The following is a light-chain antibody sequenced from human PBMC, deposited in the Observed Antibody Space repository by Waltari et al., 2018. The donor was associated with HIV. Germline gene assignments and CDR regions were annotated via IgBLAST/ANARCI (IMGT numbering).Light chain of an antibody. CDR2: HNN. V-gene: IGLV1-44*01. Sequence: QSVLTQPPSASGTPGQRVTISCSGSSSNIGSNTVNWYQQLPGTAPKLLIYHNNQRPSGVPDRFSGSKSGTSASLAISGLQSEDEADYYCAAWDDSLNGQGVFGGGTKLTVL. CDR3: AAWDDSLNGQGV. J-gene: IGLJ2*01. CDR1: SSNIGSNT.